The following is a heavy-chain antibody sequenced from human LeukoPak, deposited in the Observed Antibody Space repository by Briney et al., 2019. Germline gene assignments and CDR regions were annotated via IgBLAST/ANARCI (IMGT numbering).Heavy chain of an antibody. D-gene: IGHD1-7*01. J-gene: IGHJ5*02. V-gene: IGHV3-23*01. CDR3: AKGLVGNWNYDWFDP. CDR1: GFTFSGYA. Sequence: GGSLSLSCAASGFTFSGYAMSWVRQAPGKGLEWVSAISGSGGSTYYADSVKGRFTISRDNSKNTLYLQMNSLRAEDTAVYYCAKGLVGNWNYDWFDPWGQGTLVTVSS. CDR2: ISGSGGST.